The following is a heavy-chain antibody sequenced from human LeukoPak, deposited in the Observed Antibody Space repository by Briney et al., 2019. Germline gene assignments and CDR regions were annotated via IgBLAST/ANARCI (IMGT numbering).Heavy chain of an antibody. Sequence: ASVKVSCKASGYTFTSYDINWVRQATGQGLEWMGWMNPNSGNTGYAQKFQGRVTITRNTSISTAYMELSSLRSEDTAVYYCARVREGYCSSTSCYTAYYYYYYMDVWGKGTTVTVSS. CDR1: GYTFTSYD. CDR2: MNPNSGNT. J-gene: IGHJ6*03. D-gene: IGHD2-2*02. CDR3: ARVREGYCSSTSCYTAYYYYYYMDV. V-gene: IGHV1-8*03.